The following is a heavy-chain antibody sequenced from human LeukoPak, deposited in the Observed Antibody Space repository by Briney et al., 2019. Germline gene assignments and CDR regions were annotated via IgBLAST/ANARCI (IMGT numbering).Heavy chain of an antibody. CDR2: IIPIFGTA. Sequence: ASVKVSCMDPGGTFSRYAISWVRQAPGQGLEWMGGIIPIFGTANYAQKFQGRVTITADESTSTAYMELSSLRSEDTDVYYCARVPPVQLDRSGGAFDIWGQGTMVTVSS. J-gene: IGHJ3*02. CDR1: GGTFSRYA. D-gene: IGHD1-1*01. V-gene: IGHV1-69*01. CDR3: ARVPPVQLDRSGGAFDI.